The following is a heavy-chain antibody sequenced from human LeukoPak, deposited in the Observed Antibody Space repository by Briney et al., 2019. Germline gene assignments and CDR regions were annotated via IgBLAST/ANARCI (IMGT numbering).Heavy chain of an antibody. J-gene: IGHJ5*02. CDR3: ARPLMYYYGSETYFWFDP. CDR2: ISSSSSYI. Sequence: PGGSLRLSCAASGFTFSSHSMNWVRQAPGKGLEWVSSISSSSSYIYYADSVKGRFTISRDNAKNSLYLQMNSLRAEDTAVYYCARPLMYYYGSETYFWFDPCGQGTLVTVSS. D-gene: IGHD3-10*01. CDR1: GFTFSSHS. V-gene: IGHV3-21*01.